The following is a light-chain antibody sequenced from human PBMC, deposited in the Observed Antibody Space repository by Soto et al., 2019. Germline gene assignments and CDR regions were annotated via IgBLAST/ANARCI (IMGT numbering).Light chain of an antibody. CDR3: QQYYSTPWT. J-gene: IGKJ1*01. CDR2: WAS. CDR1: QSVVYSSNNKNY. Sequence: DILMTQSPDSLAVSLGERATINCKSSQSVVYSSNNKNYLAWYQQKPGQPPKLLIYWASTRESGVPDRFSGSGSGTDFTLTISSLQAEDVAVYYCQQYYSTPWTFGQGTKVDIK. V-gene: IGKV4-1*01.